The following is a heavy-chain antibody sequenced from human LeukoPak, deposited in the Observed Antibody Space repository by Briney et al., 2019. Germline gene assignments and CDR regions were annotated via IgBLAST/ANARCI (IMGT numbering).Heavy chain of an antibody. CDR1: GGSISSYY. Sequence: PSETLSLTCTVSGGSISSYYWSWIRQPAGKGLEWIGRIYSSGSTDYNPSLKSRVTMSVDMSTNQFSLKLSSVTAADTAVYYCARAGDSSGYEYYFDYWGQGTLVTVSS. J-gene: IGHJ4*02. D-gene: IGHD3-22*01. V-gene: IGHV4-4*07. CDR2: IYSSGST. CDR3: ARAGDSSGYEYYFDY.